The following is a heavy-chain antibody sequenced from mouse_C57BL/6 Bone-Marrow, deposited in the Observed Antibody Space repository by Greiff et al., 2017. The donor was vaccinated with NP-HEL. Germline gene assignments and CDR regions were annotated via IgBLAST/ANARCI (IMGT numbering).Heavy chain of an antibody. D-gene: IGHD2-1*01. V-gene: IGHV1-81*01. CDR3: ASSIYYDNYGY. CDR1: GYTFTSYG. J-gene: IGHJ2*01. CDR2: IYPRSGNT. Sequence: VQLQESGAELARPGASVKLSCKASGYTFTSYGISWVKQRTGQGLEWIGEIYPRSGNTYYNEKFKGKATLTADTSSSTAYMQLRSLTSAASAIYFCASSIYYDNYGYWGQGTPLTVSS.